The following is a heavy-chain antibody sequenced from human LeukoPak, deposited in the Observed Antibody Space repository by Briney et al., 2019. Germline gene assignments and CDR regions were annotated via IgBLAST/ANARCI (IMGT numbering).Heavy chain of an antibody. V-gene: IGHV1-69*13. Sequence: SVKVSCKAPGYTFTSYGISWVRQAPGQGLEWMGGIIPIFGTANYAQKFQGRVTITADESTSTAYMELSSLRSEDTAVYYCARVSSAYYYDSSGYYPDYWGQGTLVTVSS. D-gene: IGHD3-22*01. J-gene: IGHJ4*02. CDR3: ARVSSAYYYDSSGYYPDY. CDR2: IIPIFGTA. CDR1: GYTFTSYG.